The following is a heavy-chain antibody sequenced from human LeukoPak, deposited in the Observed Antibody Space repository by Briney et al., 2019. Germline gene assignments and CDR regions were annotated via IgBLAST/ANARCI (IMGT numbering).Heavy chain of an antibody. Sequence: GGSLRLSCAASGFTFSDYYMSWIRQAPGKGLEWVSYISSSSSTIYYADSVKGRFTISRDNAKNSLYLQMNSLRAEDTAVYYCARLEWELLHASDIWGQGTMVTVSS. V-gene: IGHV3-11*04. J-gene: IGHJ3*02. CDR2: ISSSSSTI. D-gene: IGHD1-26*01. CDR1: GFTFSDYY. CDR3: ARLEWELLHASDI.